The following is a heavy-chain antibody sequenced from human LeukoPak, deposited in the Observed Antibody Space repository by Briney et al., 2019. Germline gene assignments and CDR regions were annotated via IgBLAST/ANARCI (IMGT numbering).Heavy chain of an antibody. Sequence: SETLSLACTVSGGSISSYYWSWIRQPPGKGLEWIGYIYYSGSTNYNPSLKSRVTISVDTSKNQFSLKLSSVTAADTAVYYCARLDTATGYFDYWGQGTLVTVSS. V-gene: IGHV4-59*01. D-gene: IGHD4-17*01. J-gene: IGHJ4*02. CDR1: GGSISSYY. CDR3: ARLDTATGYFDY. CDR2: IYYSGST.